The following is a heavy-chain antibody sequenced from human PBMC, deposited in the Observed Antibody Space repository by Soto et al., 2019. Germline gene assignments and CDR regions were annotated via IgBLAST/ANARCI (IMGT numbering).Heavy chain of an antibody. J-gene: IGHJ6*02. CDR1: VFTFSTYS. CDR3: AREYTAWPLAYGLDV. CDR2: ISSRSDI. V-gene: IGHV3-21*01. D-gene: IGHD2-2*02. Sequence: LXLSCVGSVFTFSTYSINWVRQAPGKGLEWVSSISSRSDIYYADSVKGRFTISRDNAKNSVSLQMNSLRAEDTAVYYCAREYTAWPLAYGLDVWGQGTKVTVSS.